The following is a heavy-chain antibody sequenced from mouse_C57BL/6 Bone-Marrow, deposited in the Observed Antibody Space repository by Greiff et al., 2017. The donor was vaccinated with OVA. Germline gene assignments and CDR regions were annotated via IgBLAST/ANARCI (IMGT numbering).Heavy chain of an antibody. J-gene: IGHJ2*01. V-gene: IGHV1-64*01. CDR2: IHPNSGST. Sequence: VQLQQPGAELVKPGASVKLSCKASGYTFTSYWMHWVKQRPGQGLEWIGMIHPNSGSTNYNEKFKSKATLTVDKSSSTAYMQLSSLTSEDSAVYDCIRQLRLFLDYWGQGTTLTVSA. CDR3: IRQLRLFLDY. CDR1: GYTFTSYW. D-gene: IGHD3-2*02.